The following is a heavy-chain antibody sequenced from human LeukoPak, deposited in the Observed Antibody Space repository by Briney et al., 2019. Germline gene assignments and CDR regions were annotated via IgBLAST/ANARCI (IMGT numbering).Heavy chain of an antibody. CDR2: IYYSGST. D-gene: IGHD3-22*01. V-gene: IGHV4-61*08. J-gene: IGHJ4*02. Sequence: PSQTLSLTCTVSGGSISSGDYYWSWIRQPPGKGLEWIGYIYYSGSTTYNPSLKSRVTISVDTSKNQFSLKPSSVTAADTAVYYCARYLYDSYSFSYPLFDYWGQGVLVTVSS. CDR3: ARYLYDSYSFSYPLFDY. CDR1: GGSISSGDYY.